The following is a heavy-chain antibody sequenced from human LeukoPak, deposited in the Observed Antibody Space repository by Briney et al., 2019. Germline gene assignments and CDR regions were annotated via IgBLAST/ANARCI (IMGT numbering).Heavy chain of an antibody. CDR3: VRAQYSSSWDKIYYFDY. Sequence: SETLSLTCTVSGGSISSYYWSWIRQPPAKGLEWIGYIYYSGSTNYNPSLKSRVTISVDTSKNQFSLKLSSVTAADTAVYYCVRAQYSSSWDKIYYFDYWGQGTLVTVSS. V-gene: IGHV4-59*01. CDR2: IYYSGST. D-gene: IGHD6-13*01. J-gene: IGHJ4*02. CDR1: GGSISSYY.